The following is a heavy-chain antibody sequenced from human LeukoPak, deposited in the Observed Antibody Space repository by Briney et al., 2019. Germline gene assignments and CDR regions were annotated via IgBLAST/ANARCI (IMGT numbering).Heavy chain of an antibody. J-gene: IGHJ6*02. D-gene: IGHD1-1*01. CDR1: GGSISSGGYY. Sequence: SETLSLTCTVSGGSISSGGYYWSWIRQHPGKGLEWIGYIYYSGSTYYNPSLKSRVTISVDTSKNQFSLKLSSVTAADTAVYYCASIDLDWNEPYYYGMDVWGQGTTVTVSS. CDR3: ASIDLDWNEPYYYGMDV. CDR2: IYYSGST. V-gene: IGHV4-31*03.